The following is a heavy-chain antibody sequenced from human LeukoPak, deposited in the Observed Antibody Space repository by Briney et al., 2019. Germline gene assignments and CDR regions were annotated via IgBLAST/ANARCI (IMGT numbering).Heavy chain of an antibody. CDR3: ARVVESDAFDI. V-gene: IGHV3-74*01. J-gene: IGHJ3*02. D-gene: IGHD2-21*01. CDR1: GFTFSSYW. CDR2: INSDGSST. Sequence: GGSLRLSCAASGFTFSSYWMHWVRQAPGKGLVWVSRINSDGSSTSYADSVKGRFTISRDNAKNTLYLQMNSLRAEDTAVYYCARVVESDAFDIWGQGTMVTVFS.